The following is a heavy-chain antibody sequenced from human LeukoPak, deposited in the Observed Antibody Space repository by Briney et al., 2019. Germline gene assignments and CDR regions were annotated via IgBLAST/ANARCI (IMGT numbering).Heavy chain of an antibody. J-gene: IGHJ4*02. CDR1: GGSISSHY. V-gene: IGHV4-59*11. CDR2: IYYTGTT. D-gene: IGHD6-6*01. CDR3: ARAYSSLSGRPFDY. Sequence: SETLSLTCSVSGGSISSHYWSWIRQPPGKELEWIGYIYYTGTTNYKPSLKSRVTISVDTSKNQFSLNLTSVTAADTAVYYCARAYSSLSGRPFDYWGQGTLVTVSS.